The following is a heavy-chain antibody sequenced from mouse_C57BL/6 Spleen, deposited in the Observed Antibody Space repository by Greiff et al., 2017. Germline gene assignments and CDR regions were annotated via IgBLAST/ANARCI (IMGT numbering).Heavy chain of an antibody. CDR3: ARRGTTAPFAY. V-gene: IGHV1-54*01. Sequence: QVHVQQSGAELVRPGTSVKVSCKASGYAFTSYLIEWVKQRPGQGLEWIGVINPGSGGTNYNEKFKGKATLTADKSSSTAYMQLSSLTSEDSAVYFCARRGTTAPFAYWGQGTLVTVSA. CDR2: INPGSGGT. D-gene: IGHD1-2*01. CDR1: GYAFTSYL. J-gene: IGHJ3*01.